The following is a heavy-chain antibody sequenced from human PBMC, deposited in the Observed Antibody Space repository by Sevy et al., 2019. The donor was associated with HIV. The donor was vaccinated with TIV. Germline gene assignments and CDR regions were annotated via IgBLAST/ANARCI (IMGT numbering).Heavy chain of an antibody. Sequence: GGSLRLSCAASGFTFTGSTMYWVRQASGKGLEWVARIRSRAKTYATAYAASVKGRFTISSDDSGNTAYLQMNSLKTEDTAVYYCSSQRTIAVAGDYFDYWGQGTLVTVSS. J-gene: IGHJ4*02. CDR2: IRSRAKTYAT. D-gene: IGHD6-19*01. CDR1: GFTFTGST. CDR3: SSQRTIAVAGDYFDY. V-gene: IGHV3-73*01.